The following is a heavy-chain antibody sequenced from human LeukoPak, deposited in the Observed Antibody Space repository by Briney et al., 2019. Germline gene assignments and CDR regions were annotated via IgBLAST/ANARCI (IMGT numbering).Heavy chain of an antibody. D-gene: IGHD3-10*01. CDR1: GYSFTGYY. V-gene: IGHV1-2*02. J-gene: IGHJ4*02. CDR3: ARSRISLWFGDN. CDR2: INPNSGGT. Sequence: GASVKVSCKASGYSFTGYYMHWVRQAPGQGLEWMGWINPNSGGTNYAQKFQGRVTMTRDTSISTAYMELSRLRSDDTAVYYCARSRISLWFGDNWGQGTLVTVSS.